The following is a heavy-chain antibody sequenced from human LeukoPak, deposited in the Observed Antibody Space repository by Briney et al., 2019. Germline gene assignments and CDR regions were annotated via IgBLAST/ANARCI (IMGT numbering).Heavy chain of an antibody. D-gene: IGHD6-19*01. CDR3: ARVVGSRLVFFHYFDY. Sequence: ASVKVSCKASGYSFTDYFMHWVRQAPGQGLEWMGWINPKSGGTKYAEKFQGRVTMTRDTSINTAYLELSRLRSDDTAVYYCARVVGSRLVFFHYFDYWGQGTLVTVSS. J-gene: IGHJ4*02. V-gene: IGHV1-2*02. CDR1: GYSFTDYF. CDR2: INPKSGGT.